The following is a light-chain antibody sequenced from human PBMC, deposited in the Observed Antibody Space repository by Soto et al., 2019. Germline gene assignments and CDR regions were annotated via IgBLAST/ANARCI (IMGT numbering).Light chain of an antibody. Sequence: QAVVTQPPSVSGAPGQRVTISCTGSSSNIGAGYDVHWYQQLPGTAPKLLIYGNSNRPSGVPDRFSGSKSGTSASLAITGLQAEDEAYYYCQSYDSSRSGVFGGGTKLTVL. J-gene: IGLJ2*01. CDR1: SSNIGAGYD. CDR3: QSYDSSRSGV. V-gene: IGLV1-40*01. CDR2: GNS.